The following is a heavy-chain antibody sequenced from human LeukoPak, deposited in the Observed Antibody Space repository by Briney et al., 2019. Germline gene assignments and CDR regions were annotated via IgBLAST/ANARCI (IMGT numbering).Heavy chain of an antibody. Sequence: ASVKVSCKASGYTFTSFGFSWVRQASGQGLEWMGWISAYNGNSNCARKFQGRVTMTTDTSTSTAYMELRSLRSDDTAVYYCARVIYGDHSYDYWGQGTLVTVSS. CDR1: GYTFTSFG. J-gene: IGHJ4*02. D-gene: IGHD4-17*01. CDR2: ISAYNGNS. V-gene: IGHV1-18*01. CDR3: ARVIYGDHSYDY.